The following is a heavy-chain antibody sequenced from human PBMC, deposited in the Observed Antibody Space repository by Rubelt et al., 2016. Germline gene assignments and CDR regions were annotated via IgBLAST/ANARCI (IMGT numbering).Heavy chain of an antibody. V-gene: IGHV3-20*04. CDR1: GFTFEDYG. J-gene: IGHJ6*02. Sequence: GSLRLSCAASGFTFEDYGMPCARPAPGKVLEWVSVIIWNGVGTGYAASVKGRFTISRDNAKNSLYLQMSSLRAQDTAVYYCARGISMDVWGQGTTVAVSS. CDR2: IIWNGVGT. CDR3: ARGISMDV.